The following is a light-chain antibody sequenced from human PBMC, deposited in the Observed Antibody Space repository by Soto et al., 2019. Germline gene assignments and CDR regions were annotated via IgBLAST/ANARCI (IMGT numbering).Light chain of an antibody. CDR1: SGSVSTNYY. CDR2: STN. CDR3: LLYISSGISV. V-gene: IGLV8-61*01. Sequence: QTVVTQEPSFSVSPGRTVTLTCGLGSGSVSTNYYPSWYQQTPGQAPRTLIYSTNTRSSGVPDRFSGSILGNKAALTITGAQADDESDYYCLLYISSGISVFGGGTKLTVL. J-gene: IGLJ3*02.